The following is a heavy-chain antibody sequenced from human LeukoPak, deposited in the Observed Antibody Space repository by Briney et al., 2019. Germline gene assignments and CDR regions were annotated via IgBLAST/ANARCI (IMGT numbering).Heavy chain of an antibody. V-gene: IGHV1-69*13. CDR2: IIPIFGTA. CDR3: ARDARKYYDSSGYYDY. CDR1: GGTFSSYA. J-gene: IGHJ4*02. Sequence: SVKVSCKASGGTFSSYAISWVRQAPGQGLEWMGGIIPIFGTANYAQKFQGRVTITADESTSTAYMELGSLRSEDTAVYYCARDARKYYDSSGYYDYWGQGTLVTVSS. D-gene: IGHD3-22*01.